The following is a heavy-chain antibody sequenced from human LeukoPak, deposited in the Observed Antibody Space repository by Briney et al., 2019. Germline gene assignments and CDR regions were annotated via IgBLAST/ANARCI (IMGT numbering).Heavy chain of an antibody. J-gene: IGHJ5*02. V-gene: IGHV3-7*01. Sequence: GGSLRLSCAASGFTFSSYWMSWVRQAPGKGLEWVANIKQDGSEKYYVDSAKGRFTISRDNAKNSLYLQMNSLRAEDTAVYYCARDRVGKGLAARPCWFDPWGQGTLVTVSS. D-gene: IGHD6-6*01. CDR2: IKQDGSEK. CDR1: GFTFSSYW. CDR3: ARDRVGKGLAARPCWFDP.